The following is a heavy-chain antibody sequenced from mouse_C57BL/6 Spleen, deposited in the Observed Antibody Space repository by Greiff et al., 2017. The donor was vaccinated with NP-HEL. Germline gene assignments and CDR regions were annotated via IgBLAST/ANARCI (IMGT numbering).Heavy chain of an antibody. D-gene: IGHD1-1*01. V-gene: IGHV1-50*01. J-gene: IGHJ3*01. Sequence: QVQLQQSGPELVKPGASVKISCKASGYAFSSSWMNWVKQRPGQGLEWIGEIDPSDSYTNYNQKFKGKATLTVDTSSSTAYMQLSSLTSEDSAVYYCARSPITTVVATDAYWGQGTLVTVSA. CDR2: IDPSDSYT. CDR3: ARSPITTVVATDAY. CDR1: GYAFSSSW.